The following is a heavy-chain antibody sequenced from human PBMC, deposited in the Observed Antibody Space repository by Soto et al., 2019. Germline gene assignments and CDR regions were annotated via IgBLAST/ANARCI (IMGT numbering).Heavy chain of an antibody. CDR1: GGSISSSSDY. J-gene: IGHJ4*02. CDR3: ARRYSSSFDY. Sequence: SETLSLTCTVSGGSISSSSDYWSWIRQPPGKGLEWIGYIYYSGSTNYNPSLKSRVTISVDTSKNQFSLKLSSVTAADTAVYYCARRYSSSFDYWGQGTLVTVSS. V-gene: IGHV4-61*05. CDR2: IYYSGST. D-gene: IGHD6-13*01.